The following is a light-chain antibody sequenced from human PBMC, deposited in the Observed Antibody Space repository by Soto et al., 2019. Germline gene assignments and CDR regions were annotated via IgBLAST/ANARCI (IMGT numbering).Light chain of an antibody. CDR1: QSVSNNY. V-gene: IGKV3-20*01. CDR2: DAS. CDR3: QQHFGSPFT. Sequence: EIVLTQSPGTLSLSPGERATLSCRASQSVSNNYLAWYQQKPGQAPRLLIHDASSRATGIPDRFSGSGSGTDFTITISRLEPEDFAVYYCQQHFGSPFTFGPGTKVEIE. J-gene: IGKJ3*01.